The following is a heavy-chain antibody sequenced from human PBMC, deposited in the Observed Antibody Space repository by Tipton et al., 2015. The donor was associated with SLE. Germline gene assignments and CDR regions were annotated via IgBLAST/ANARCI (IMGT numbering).Heavy chain of an antibody. Sequence: SLRLSCAASGFTFSRYAMNWVRQAPGKGLEWVSSISSTNSYMYYADSLKGRFTVSRDNAKNSLYLQMNSLRPEDTAVYYCAREDYSSSSQYFQHWGQGTLVTVSS. CDR3: AREDYSSSSQYFQH. D-gene: IGHD6-6*01. CDR2: ISSTNSYM. V-gene: IGHV3-21*01. CDR1: GFTFSRYA. J-gene: IGHJ1*01.